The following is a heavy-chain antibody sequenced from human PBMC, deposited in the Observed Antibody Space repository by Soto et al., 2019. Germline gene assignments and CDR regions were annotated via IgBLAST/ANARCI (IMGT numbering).Heavy chain of an antibody. J-gene: IGHJ4*02. CDR1: GFSLTTDGEG. CDR3: AHSRNLITEDAQVGDFDD. CDR2: IYWDDDE. Sequence: QITLKESGPTLVKPAQTLALTCTFSGFSLTTDGEGVGWVRQPPGEALEWLALIYWDDDERYSPSLKTRLTITKDPSKNQVVLIMTNVDPVDTATYYCAHSRNLITEDAQVGDFDDGGQGTLVTVSS. V-gene: IGHV2-5*02. D-gene: IGHD1-20*01.